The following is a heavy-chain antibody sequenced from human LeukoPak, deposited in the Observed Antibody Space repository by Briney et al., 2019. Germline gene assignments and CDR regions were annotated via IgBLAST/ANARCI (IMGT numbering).Heavy chain of an antibody. D-gene: IGHD2-15*01. CDR1: GGSISSYY. V-gene: IGHV4-59*01. CDR3: ARGLRGYCSGGSCYWFDP. Sequence: KPSETLSLTCTVSGGSISSYYWSWIRQPPGKGLEWIGYIYYSGSTNYNPSLKSQVTISVDTSKNQFSLKLSSVTAADTAVYYCARGLRGYCSGGSCYWFDPWGQGTLVTVSS. J-gene: IGHJ5*02. CDR2: IYYSGST.